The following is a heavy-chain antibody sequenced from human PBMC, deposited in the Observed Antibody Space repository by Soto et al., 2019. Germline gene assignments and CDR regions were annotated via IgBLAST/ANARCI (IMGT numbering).Heavy chain of an antibody. CDR1: GFTFRRYA. V-gene: IGHV3-30*18. J-gene: IGHJ3*02. CDR2: ISADGGLE. CDR3: VKDRMDHNSVWDPFDI. D-gene: IGHD1-20*01. Sequence: GWSLRLSCEGSGFTFRRYAMHWVRQAPGKGLDWVAVISADGGLEFYADSVKGRFAISRDNYKNTLYLQMNSLRAEDAAIYYCVKDRMDHNSVWDPFDIWGQGTMVTVSS.